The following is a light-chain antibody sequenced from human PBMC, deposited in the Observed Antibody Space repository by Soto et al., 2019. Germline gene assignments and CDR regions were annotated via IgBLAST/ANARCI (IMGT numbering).Light chain of an antibody. CDR3: QQYSTYAPWT. J-gene: IGKJ1*01. CDR1: QSITNW. Sequence: DIQMTQSPSTLSASVGDRVTIICRASQSITNWLAWYQQKPGKAPELLIYKASSLQSGVPSRFSGSGSGTEFTLTISSLQPDDFATYYCQQYSTYAPWTCGQGTKVEIK. V-gene: IGKV1-5*03. CDR2: KAS.